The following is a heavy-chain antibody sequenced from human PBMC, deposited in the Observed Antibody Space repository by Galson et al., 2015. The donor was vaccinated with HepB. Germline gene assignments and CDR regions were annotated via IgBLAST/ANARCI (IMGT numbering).Heavy chain of an antibody. D-gene: IGHD6-13*01. CDR2: IDPSDSYT. J-gene: IGHJ4*02. Sequence: SGAEVKKPGESLRISCKGSGYSFTSYWISWVRQMPGKGLEWMGRIDPSDSYTNYSPSFQGHVTISADKSISTAYLQWSSLKASDTAMYYCARHNREPAAALPWWVDYWGQGTLVTVSS. CDR1: GYSFTSYW. V-gene: IGHV5-10-1*01. CDR3: ARHNREPAAALPWWVDY.